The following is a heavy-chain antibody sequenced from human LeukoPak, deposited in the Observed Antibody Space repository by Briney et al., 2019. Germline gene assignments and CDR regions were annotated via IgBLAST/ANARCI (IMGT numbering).Heavy chain of an antibody. CDR3: ASGPHYYESSSYSTDY. CDR1: GFTFSSYG. Sequence: GGSLRLSWAASGFTFSSYGLSWVRQAPGEGLEWVSAISGSGGSTYYADSVKGRFTISRDNSRNMLYLRMNSLRAEDTAVYYCASGPHYYESSSYSTDYWGQGTLVIVSS. D-gene: IGHD3-22*01. V-gene: IGHV3-23*01. CDR2: ISGSGGST. J-gene: IGHJ4*02.